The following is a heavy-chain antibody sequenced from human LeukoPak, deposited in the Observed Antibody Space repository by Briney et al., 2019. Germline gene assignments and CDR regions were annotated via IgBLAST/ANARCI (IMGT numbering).Heavy chain of an antibody. Sequence: PSETLSLTCTVSGGSISSYSWSWIRQPAGKGLERIGRIYTSGSTNYNPSLKSRVTMSVDTSKNQFSLKLSSVSAADTAVYYCARSPSTIGWNWGYYFDYWGQGSLVTVSS. V-gene: IGHV4-4*07. D-gene: IGHD3-3*01. CDR2: IYTSGST. J-gene: IGHJ4*02. CDR1: GGSISSYS. CDR3: ARSPSTIGWNWGYYFDY.